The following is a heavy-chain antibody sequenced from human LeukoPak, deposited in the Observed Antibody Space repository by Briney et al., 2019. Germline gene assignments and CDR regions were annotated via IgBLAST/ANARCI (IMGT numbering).Heavy chain of an antibody. CDR1: GFTFSSYS. D-gene: IGHD4-23*01. Sequence: GRSLRLSCAASGFTFSSYSMNWVRQAPGKGLEWVSSISSSSSYIYYADSVKGRFTISRDNAKNSLYLQMNSLRAEDTAVHYCARDPRWGNYYYGMDVWGQGTTVTVSS. V-gene: IGHV3-21*01. J-gene: IGHJ6*02. CDR2: ISSSSSYI. CDR3: ARDPRWGNYYYGMDV.